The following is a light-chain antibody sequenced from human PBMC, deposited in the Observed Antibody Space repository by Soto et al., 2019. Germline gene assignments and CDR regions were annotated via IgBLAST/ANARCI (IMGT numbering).Light chain of an antibody. CDR3: QQSYSTPRT. CDR2: AAS. V-gene: IGKV1-39*01. J-gene: IGKJ1*01. Sequence: DIQMTQSPSSLSASVGDRVTITCRASQSISSYLNWYQQKPGKAPKLLIYAASSLQSGVPSRFSGSGSWTYFTFTISSLQPEDFATYYCQQSYSTPRTFGQGTKVDIK. CDR1: QSISSY.